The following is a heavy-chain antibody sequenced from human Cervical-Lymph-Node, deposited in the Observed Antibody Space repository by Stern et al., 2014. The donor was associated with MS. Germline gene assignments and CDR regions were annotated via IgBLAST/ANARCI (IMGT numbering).Heavy chain of an antibody. J-gene: IGHJ4*02. CDR2: INPANGDT. CDR3: VRDEGGTLLFDY. Sequence: VQLVQSGAEVKKPGASVKVSFKASGYTLTSRAMHWVRQGPGQRLEWMGRINPANGDTRYSQKFQGRVTISRDTSASTAYMELSSLRSEDTSVYYCVRDEGGTLLFDYWGQGTLVTVSS. V-gene: IGHV1-3*01. D-gene: IGHD1-26*01. CDR1: GYTLTSRA.